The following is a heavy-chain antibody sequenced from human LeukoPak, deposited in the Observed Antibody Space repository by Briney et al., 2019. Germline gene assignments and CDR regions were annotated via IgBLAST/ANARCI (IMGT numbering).Heavy chain of an antibody. CDR1: GYTFTSYD. D-gene: IGHD1-20*01. Sequence: ASVKVSCKASGYTFTSYDINWVRQATGQGLEWMGWMNPNSGNTGYAQKFQGRVTITRNTSISTAYMELSSLRSEDTAVYYCARVITHFNWFDPWGQGTLVTVSP. V-gene: IGHV1-8*03. CDR3: ARVITHFNWFDP. J-gene: IGHJ5*02. CDR2: MNPNSGNT.